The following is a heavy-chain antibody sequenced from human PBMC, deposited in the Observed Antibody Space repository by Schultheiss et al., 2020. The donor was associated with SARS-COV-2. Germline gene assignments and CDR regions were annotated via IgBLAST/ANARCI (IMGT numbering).Heavy chain of an antibody. V-gene: IGHV4-61*02. CDR3: ARDPGGYYYYYGMDV. J-gene: IGHJ6*02. CDR1: GGSISSGDYY. Sequence: SQTLSLTCTVSGGSISSGDYYWSWIRQPPGKGLEWIGRIYTSGSTNYNPSLKSRVTISVDTSKNQFSLKLSSVTAADTAVYYCARDPGGYYYYYGMDVWGQGTTVTVSS. D-gene: IGHD3-10*01. CDR2: IYTSGST.